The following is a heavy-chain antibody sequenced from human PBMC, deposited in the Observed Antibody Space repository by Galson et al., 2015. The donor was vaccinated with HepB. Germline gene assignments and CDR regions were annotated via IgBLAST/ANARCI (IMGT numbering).Heavy chain of an antibody. V-gene: IGHV6-1*01. D-gene: IGHD4-23*01. Sequence: CAISGDSVSSNSAAWNWIRQSPSRGLEWLGRTYYRSKWYNDYAVSVKSRITINPDTSKNQFSLQLNSVTPEDTAVYYCARVLYGGNPDYYYYYGMDVWGQGTTVTVSS. CDR3: ARVLYGGNPDYYYYYGMDV. CDR2: TYYRSKWYN. CDR1: GDSVSSNSAA. J-gene: IGHJ6*02.